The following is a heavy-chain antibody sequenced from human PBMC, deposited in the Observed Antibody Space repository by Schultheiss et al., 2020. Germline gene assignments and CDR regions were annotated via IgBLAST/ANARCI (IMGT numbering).Heavy chain of an antibody. D-gene: IGHD4-11*01. J-gene: IGHJ5*02. Sequence: SETLSLTCTVSGGSISSSSYYWGWIRQPPGKGLDWIGSIYYSGSTYYNPSLKSRVTISVDTSKNQFSLKLSSVTAADTAVYYCATTVTSPLNCFDPWGQGTLVTVSS. V-gene: IGHV4-39*01. CDR3: ATTVTSPLNCFDP. CDR1: GGSISSSSYY. CDR2: IYYSGST.